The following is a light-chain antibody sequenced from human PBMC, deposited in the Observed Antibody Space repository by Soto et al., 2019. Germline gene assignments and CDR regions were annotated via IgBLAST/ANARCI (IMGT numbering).Light chain of an antibody. J-gene: IGKJ4*01. CDR1: QSASSSY. V-gene: IGKV3-20*01. CDR3: QQYVRSPNT. Sequence: EIVLTQSPGSLSLSPGERATLSCRASQSASSSYLAWYQQKPSQAPRLLIYGASSRATGIPDRFSGRGRGTAVTLTIGRLEAEDFAVYCCQQYVRSPNTFGGGAKMDIK. CDR2: GAS.